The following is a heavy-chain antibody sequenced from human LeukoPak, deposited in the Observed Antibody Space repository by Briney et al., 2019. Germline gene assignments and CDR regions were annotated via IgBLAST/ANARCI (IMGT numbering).Heavy chain of an antibody. D-gene: IGHD2-15*01. CDR3: ARDLGMKWYHNWFDP. CDR1: GGSISSGSYY. V-gene: IGHV4-61*02. Sequence: SQTLSLTCTVSGGSISSGSYYWRWIRQPAGKGLQWIGRIYTSGSTNYNPSLKSRVTISVDTSKTQFSLKLSSVTAADTAVYYCARDLGMKWYHNWFDPWGQGTLVTVSS. J-gene: IGHJ5*02. CDR2: IYTSGST.